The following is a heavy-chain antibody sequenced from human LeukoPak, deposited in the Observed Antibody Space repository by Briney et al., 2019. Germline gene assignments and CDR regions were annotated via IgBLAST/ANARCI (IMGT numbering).Heavy chain of an antibody. J-gene: IGHJ6*03. CDR3: ARGGRYMSASWYRSVYYYMDV. CDR2: IYHSGST. Sequence: PSETLSLTCTVSIYSISSGYYWGWIRLPPGKGLEWIGSIYHSGSTYYNPSLKSRVTMSVDTSKNQFSLKLSSVTAADTAVYYCARGGRYMSASWYRSVYYYMDVWGKGTTVTVSS. CDR1: IYSISSGYY. D-gene: IGHD6-13*01. V-gene: IGHV4-38-2*02.